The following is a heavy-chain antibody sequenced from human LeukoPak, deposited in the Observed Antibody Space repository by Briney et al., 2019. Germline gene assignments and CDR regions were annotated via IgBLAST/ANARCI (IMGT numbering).Heavy chain of an antibody. CDR2: INHSGST. V-gene: IGHV4-34*01. CDR3: AREVPGGRRCSSTSCYVAPFDY. CDR1: GGSFSGYY. J-gene: IGHJ4*02. Sequence: YPSETLSLTCAVYGGSFSGYYWSWIRRPPGKGLEWIGEINHSGSTNYNPSLKSRVTISVDTSKNQFSLKLSSVTAADTAVYYCAREVPGGRRCSSTSCYVAPFDYWGQGTLVTVSS. D-gene: IGHD2-2*01.